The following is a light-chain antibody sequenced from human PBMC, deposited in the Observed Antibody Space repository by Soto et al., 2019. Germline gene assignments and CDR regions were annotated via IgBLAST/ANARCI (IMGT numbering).Light chain of an antibody. Sequence: QSVLTQPASMSGSPGQSVTISCAGTSSDIGGYNYVSWYQHHPGTAPKLIIYDVSSRPSGVSHRFSASKSGNTASLTISGLQAEDEADYYCSPFSVASPLFGTGTKVTVL. CDR1: SSDIGGYNY. CDR3: SPFSVASPL. V-gene: IGLV2-14*01. J-gene: IGLJ1*01. CDR2: DVS.